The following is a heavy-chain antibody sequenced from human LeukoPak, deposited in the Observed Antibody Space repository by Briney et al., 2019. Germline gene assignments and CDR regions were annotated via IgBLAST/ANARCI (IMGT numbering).Heavy chain of an antibody. V-gene: IGHV4-34*01. Sequence: PSETLSLTCAVYGGSFSGYYWSWIRQPPGKGLEWIGEINHSGSTNYNPSLKSRVTISVDTSKNQFSLKLSSVTAADTAVYYCARPGGGRWLQLYYFDYWGQGTLVTVSS. D-gene: IGHD5-24*01. CDR2: INHSGST. CDR3: ARPGGGRWLQLYYFDY. J-gene: IGHJ4*02. CDR1: GGSFSGYY.